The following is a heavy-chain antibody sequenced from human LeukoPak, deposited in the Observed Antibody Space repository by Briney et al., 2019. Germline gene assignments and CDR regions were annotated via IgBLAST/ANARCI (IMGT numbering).Heavy chain of an antibody. CDR3: ARGVCSGGSCYSWELNWFDP. Sequence: SETLSLTCTVSGGSISSYYWSWIRQPAGKGLEWIGRIYTSGSTNYNPSLKSRVTMSVDTSKNQFSLKLSSVTAADTAVYYCARGVCSGGSCYSWELNWFDPWGQGTLVTASS. D-gene: IGHD2-15*01. CDR1: GGSISSYY. J-gene: IGHJ5*02. CDR2: IYTSGST. V-gene: IGHV4-4*07.